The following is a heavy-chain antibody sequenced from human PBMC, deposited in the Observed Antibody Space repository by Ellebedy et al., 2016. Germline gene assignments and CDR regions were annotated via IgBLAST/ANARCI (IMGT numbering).Heavy chain of an antibody. CDR3: ARGVGGTSLNWFDP. V-gene: IGHV3-21*01. Sequence: GESLKISCAASGFTLSDYSMNWVRQAPGKGLEWVSSITSSSSYIFYADSVKGRFTISRDNAKNSAYLQMNSLRGEDTALYYCARGVGGTSLNWFDPWGQGTLVTVSS. D-gene: IGHD3-16*01. J-gene: IGHJ5*02. CDR2: ITSSSSYI. CDR1: GFTLSDYS.